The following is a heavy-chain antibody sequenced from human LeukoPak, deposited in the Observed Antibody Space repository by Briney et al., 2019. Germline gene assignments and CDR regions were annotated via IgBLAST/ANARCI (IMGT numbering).Heavy chain of an antibody. CDR1: GFPFSDYY. CDR3: ARVGGARDY. J-gene: IGHJ4*02. V-gene: IGHV3-11*01. D-gene: IGHD1-26*01. Sequence: GSLRLSCAASGFPFSDYYMGWIRQAPGRGLEWVSYISSSGSTIYYADSVQGRFTISRDNPKNSFFLQMNNLRAEDTAVYYCARVGGARDYWGQGTLVTVSS. CDR2: ISSSGSTI.